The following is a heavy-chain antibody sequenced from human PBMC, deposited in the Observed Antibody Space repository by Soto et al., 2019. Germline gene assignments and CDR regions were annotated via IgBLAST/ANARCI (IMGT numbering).Heavy chain of an antibody. Sequence: QVQLQESGPGLVKPSQTLSLTCTVSGGSISSGDYYWTWIRQPPGKGLEWIGYIYYSGTTFYNPSLKSRITISVDTSKNQFSLKLSSVTVADTAVYYCAREPMTTHAMDVWGQGTTVTVSS. D-gene: IGHD4-17*01. J-gene: IGHJ6*02. V-gene: IGHV4-30-4*01. CDR2: IYYSGTT. CDR3: AREPMTTHAMDV. CDR1: GGSISSGDYY.